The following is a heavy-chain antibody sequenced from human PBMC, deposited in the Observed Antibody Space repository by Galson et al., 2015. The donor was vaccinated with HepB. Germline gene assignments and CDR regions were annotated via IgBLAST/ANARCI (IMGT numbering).Heavy chain of an antibody. CDR3: ARFRRAYSSGWSYFDY. D-gene: IGHD6-19*01. Sequence: SVKVSCKASGYTFTSYGISWVRQAPGQGLEWMGWISAYNGNTNYAQKLQGRVTMTTDTSTSTAYMELRSLRSDDTAVYYCARFRRAYSSGWSYFDYWGQGTLVTVSS. CDR1: GYTFTSYG. J-gene: IGHJ4*02. CDR2: ISAYNGNT. V-gene: IGHV1-18*04.